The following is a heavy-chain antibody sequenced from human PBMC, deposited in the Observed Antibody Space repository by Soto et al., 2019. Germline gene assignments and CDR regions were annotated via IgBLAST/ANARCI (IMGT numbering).Heavy chain of an antibody. D-gene: IGHD3-22*01. CDR1: GFSLSTSGMC. V-gene: IGHV2-70*01. CDR3: ARMYDSSGYSLIDY. CDR2: IDWDDDE. J-gene: IGHJ4*02. Sequence: SGPTLVNPTQTLTLTCTFSGFSLSTSGMCVSWIRQPPGKALEWLALIDWDDDEYYSTSLKTRLTISKGTSKNQVVLTMTNMDPVDTTTYYCARMYDSSGYSLIDYWGQGTLVTVSS.